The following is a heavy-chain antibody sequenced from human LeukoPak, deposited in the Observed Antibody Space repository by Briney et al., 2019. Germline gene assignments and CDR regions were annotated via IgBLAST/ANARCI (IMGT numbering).Heavy chain of an antibody. D-gene: IGHD3-16*01. V-gene: IGHV3-13*01. Sequence: PGGSLRLSCTTSGFTFNNYDMHWVRQATGKGLEWVSGIGSAGDTYYPASVMGRFTISRENAKNSLYLQINGLRAEDTAVYYCARSRATWGNIDFWGQGTQVIVSS. CDR3: ARSRATWGNIDF. CDR2: IGSAGDT. CDR1: GFTFNNYD. J-gene: IGHJ4*02.